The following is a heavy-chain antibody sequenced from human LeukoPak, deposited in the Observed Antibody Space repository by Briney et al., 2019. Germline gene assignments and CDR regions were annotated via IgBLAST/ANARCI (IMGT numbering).Heavy chain of an antibody. V-gene: IGHV1-8*02. Sequence: ASVKVSCKASGGTFSSYAISWVRQATGQGLEWMGWMNPNSGNTGYTQNFQGRVTMTRDTSISTAYMELRSLRSDDTAVYYCARDFYYDSPNWFDPWGQGTLVTVSS. CDR3: ARDFYYDSPNWFDP. CDR1: GGTFSSYA. CDR2: MNPNSGNT. J-gene: IGHJ5*02. D-gene: IGHD3-22*01.